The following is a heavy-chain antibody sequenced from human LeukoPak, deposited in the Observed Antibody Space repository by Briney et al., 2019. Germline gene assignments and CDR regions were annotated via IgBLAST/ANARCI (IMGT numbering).Heavy chain of an antibody. CDR3: AHNPDYNRKAHFDH. Sequence: SGPTLVKPTQTLTLTCTFSGFSLSTSGVGVGWIRQPPGKALEWLALIYWDDDKRYSPSLKNRLAITKDISKNQVVLTMTDVDPEDTAKYYRAHNPDYNRKAHFDHLGQGTLVTVSS. CDR2: IYWDDDK. J-gene: IGHJ4*02. D-gene: IGHD1-14*01. CDR1: GFSLSTSGVG. V-gene: IGHV2-5*02.